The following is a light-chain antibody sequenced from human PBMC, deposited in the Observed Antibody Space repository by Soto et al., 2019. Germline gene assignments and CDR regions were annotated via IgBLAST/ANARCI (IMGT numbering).Light chain of an antibody. CDR3: SSYTSSGNVGV. Sequence: QSALTQPASASGSPGQSITISCTGTSRDIGTYNYVSWYQQHPGKAPKIMIYEVSNRPSGVSNRFSGSKSGNTASLTISALQAEDEADYYCSSYTSSGNVGVFGGGTKLTVL. CDR1: SRDIGTYNY. V-gene: IGLV2-14*01. CDR2: EVS. J-gene: IGLJ2*01.